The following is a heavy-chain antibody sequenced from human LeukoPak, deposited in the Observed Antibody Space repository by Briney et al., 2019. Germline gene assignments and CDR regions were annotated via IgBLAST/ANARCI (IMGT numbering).Heavy chain of an antibody. J-gene: IGHJ3*02. CDR3: ARVLVAVIDAFDI. D-gene: IGHD3-22*01. Sequence: PSETLSLTCTVSGVSISSSNSYWGWIRQPPGKGLEWIGSIYYSGSTYYNPSLKSRVTISVDTSKNQFSLKLSSVTAADTAVYYCARVLVAVIDAFDIWGQGTMVTVSS. CDR2: IYYSGST. CDR1: GVSISSSNSY. V-gene: IGHV4-39*07.